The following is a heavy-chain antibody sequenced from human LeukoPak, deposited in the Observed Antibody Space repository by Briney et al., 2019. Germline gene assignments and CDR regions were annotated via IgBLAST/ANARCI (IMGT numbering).Heavy chain of an antibody. D-gene: IGHD3-3*01. J-gene: IGHJ6*02. CDR1: GFTFSSYG. V-gene: IGHV3-30*18. CDR3: AEDLGGITIFGVVIERYGMDV. CDR2: ISYEGSNK. Sequence: GRSLRLSCAASGFTFSSYGMHWVRQAPGKGLEWVAAISYEGSNKYYADSVKGRFTISRDNSKNTLYLQMNSLRAVDTAVYYCAEDLGGITIFGVVIERYGMDVWGQGTTVTVSS.